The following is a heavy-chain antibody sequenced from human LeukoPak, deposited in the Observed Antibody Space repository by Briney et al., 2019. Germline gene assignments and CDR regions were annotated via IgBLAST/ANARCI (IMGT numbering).Heavy chain of an antibody. D-gene: IGHD1-1*01. CDR1: GGSFSGYY. CDR3: ARGSNGWNVDTFDI. V-gene: IGHV4-34*01. CDR2: INHSGST. Sequence: SETLSLTCAVYGGSFSGYYWTWIRQPPGKGLEWIGEINHSGSTNYNPSLKSRVTISVDTSKNQFSLKLSSVTAADTAVYYCARGSNGWNVDTFDIWGQGTMVTVSS. J-gene: IGHJ3*02.